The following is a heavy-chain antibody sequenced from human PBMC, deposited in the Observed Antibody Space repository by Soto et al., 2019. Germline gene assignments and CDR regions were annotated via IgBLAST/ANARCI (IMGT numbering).Heavy chain of an antibody. Sequence: QVQLQESGPGLVKPSGTLSLTCAVSGGSISSSHWWSWVRQPPGKGLEWIGEIYHSGSTNYSPSLKGRVTISVENAKNHFPLRLISVIAADMAVYYWASSGGGEDYWGQGTLVTVSS. CDR1: GGSISSSHW. V-gene: IGHV4-4*02. J-gene: IGHJ4*02. CDR3: ASSGGGEDY. D-gene: IGHD3-16*01. CDR2: IYHSGST.